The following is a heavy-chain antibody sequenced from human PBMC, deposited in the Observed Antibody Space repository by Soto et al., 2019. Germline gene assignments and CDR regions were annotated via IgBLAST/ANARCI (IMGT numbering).Heavy chain of an antibody. CDR1: GFTFTNSA. CDR2: INAGSGNT. V-gene: IGHV1-58*01. CDR3: ARGPYYDFWSGYYFPPRFEP. D-gene: IGHD3-3*01. Sequence: SVKVSCKASGFTFTNSAVQWVRQARGQRLEWMGWINAGSGNTNYAQKFQDRVTITRDTSASTAYMELSSLRSEDTAVYYCARGPYYDFWSGYYFPPRFEPWGQGTLVTVSS. J-gene: IGHJ5*02.